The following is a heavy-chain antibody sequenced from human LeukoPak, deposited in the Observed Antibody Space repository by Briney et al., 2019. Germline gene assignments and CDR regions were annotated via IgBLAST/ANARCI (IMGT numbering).Heavy chain of an antibody. V-gene: IGHV3-48*01. J-gene: IGHJ4*02. CDR2: ISSSSSTI. D-gene: IGHD1-26*01. CDR1: RFTFSSYT. CDR3: AREGEGLGYSGSDAWDY. Sequence: PGGSLRLSCSASRFTFSSYTMNWVRQAPGKGLEWVSYISSSSSTIYYADSVKGRFTISRDNAKNSLYLQMNSLRAEDTAVYYCAREGEGLGYSGSDAWDYWGQGTLVTVSS.